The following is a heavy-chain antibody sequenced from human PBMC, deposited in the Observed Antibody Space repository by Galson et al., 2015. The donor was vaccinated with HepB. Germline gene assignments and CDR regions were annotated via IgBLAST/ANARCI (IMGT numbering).Heavy chain of an antibody. CDR3: ARDRRPGKGGWNWFDP. V-gene: IGHV3-9*01. J-gene: IGHJ5*02. Sequence: SLRLSCAASGFTFDDYAMHWVRQAPGKGLEWVSGISWNSGSTYYADSVKGRFTISRDNSKNTLYLQMNSLRAEDTAVYYCARDRRPGKGGWNWFDPWGQGTLVTVSS. CDR2: ISWNSGST. CDR1: GFTFDDYA. D-gene: IGHD6-19*01.